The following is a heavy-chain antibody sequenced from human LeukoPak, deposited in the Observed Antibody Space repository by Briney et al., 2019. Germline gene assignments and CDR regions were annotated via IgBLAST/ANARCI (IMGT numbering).Heavy chain of an antibody. CDR3: ARVAYYDSSGYYKGDAFDS. V-gene: IGHV3-74*01. Sequence: GGSLRLSCAASGFTFSSYWMHWVRQAPGKGLVWVSRINSDGSSTSYADSVKGRFTISRDNAKNTLYLQMNSLRAEDTAVYYCARVAYYDSSGYYKGDAFDSWGQGTMVTVSS. CDR1: GFTFSSYW. D-gene: IGHD3-22*01. CDR2: INSDGSST. J-gene: IGHJ3*02.